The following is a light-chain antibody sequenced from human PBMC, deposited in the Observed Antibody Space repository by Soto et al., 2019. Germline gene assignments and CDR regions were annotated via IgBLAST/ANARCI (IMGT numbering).Light chain of an antibody. V-gene: IGKV4-1*01. CDR2: WAS. CDR1: QSSLFTSDTNNY. J-gene: IGKJ1*01. CDR3: EQHYTTPRT. Sequence: DIVMTQSPDSLAVSRGERATIQCTSSQSSLFTSDTNNYLAWYQQQSGQPPRLLIYWASTRASGVPDRFSGRGYGTDFSLICSSLEAEDVAVYYCEQHYTTPRTFGQGTKVDSK.